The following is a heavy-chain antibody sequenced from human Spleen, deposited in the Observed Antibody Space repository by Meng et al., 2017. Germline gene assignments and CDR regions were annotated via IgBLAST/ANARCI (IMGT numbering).Heavy chain of an antibody. J-gene: IGHJ4*02. V-gene: IGHV4-31*03. CDR3: ARDGPGCSGGSCLIDY. CDR1: GGSISTGGDY. Sequence: QGPLQGSGPGLGKPSQTLSLTCTVSGGSISTGGDYWTWIRQHPGEGLEWIGYIFYSGTTYYNPSLKSRVTISLDMSKNHFSLKLSSVTAADTAVYYCARDGPGCSGGSCLIDYWGQGTLVTVSS. D-gene: IGHD2-15*01. CDR2: IFYSGTT.